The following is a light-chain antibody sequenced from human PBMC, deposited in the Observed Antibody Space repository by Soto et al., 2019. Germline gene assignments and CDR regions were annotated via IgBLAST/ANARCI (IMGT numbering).Light chain of an antibody. CDR2: AAS. CDR1: QTISSW. Sequence: DIQMTQSPSTLSASVGDRVTITCRASQTISSWLAWYQQRPGQAPKLLICAASTLQSGVPSRFSGSGSGTDFTLTISSLQPEDFATYYCQQLNSYPITFGQGTRLEIK. CDR3: QQLNSYPIT. J-gene: IGKJ5*01. V-gene: IGKV1-5*01.